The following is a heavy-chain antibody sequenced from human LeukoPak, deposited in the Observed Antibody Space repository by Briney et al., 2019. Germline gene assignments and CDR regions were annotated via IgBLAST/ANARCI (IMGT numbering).Heavy chain of an antibody. CDR3: ARDTSGTVTAFDY. D-gene: IGHD4-17*01. J-gene: IGHJ4*02. CDR2: ISSSGSTI. CDR1: GFTFSSYE. V-gene: IGHV3-48*03. Sequence: GGSLRLSCAASGFTFSSYEMNWVRQAPGKGLEWVSYISSSGSTIYYADSVKGRFTISRDNAKNSLYLQMNNLRAEDTAVYYCARDTSGTVTAFDYWGQGTLVTVSS.